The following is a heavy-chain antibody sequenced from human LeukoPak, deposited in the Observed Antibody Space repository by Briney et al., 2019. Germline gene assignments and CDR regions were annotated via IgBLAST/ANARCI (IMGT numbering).Heavy chain of an antibody. V-gene: IGHV1-8*02. Sequence: ASVKVSCTASGGTFIIHFIDWVRQATGQGLEWVGWMNPNSGNAGYAQKFQGRVTMTRNISLTTAYLELTDLRSEDTAVYYCARVTAAGTWTFDIWGQGTTVTVSS. CDR3: ARVTAAGTWTFDI. CDR1: GGTFIIHF. J-gene: IGHJ3*02. CDR2: MNPNSGNA. D-gene: IGHD6-25*01.